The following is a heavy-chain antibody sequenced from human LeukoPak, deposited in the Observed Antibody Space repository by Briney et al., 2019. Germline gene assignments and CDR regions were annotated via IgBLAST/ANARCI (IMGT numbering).Heavy chain of an antibody. CDR3: GRGIIRGVSAPDY. CDR2: VYSDGNT. Sequence: GGSLRLSCAASGFIFSSYGMNWFRQAPGKGLEWVSVVYSDGNTYYGDSVKGRFTISRDHSKNTLYLQMNSLRAEDTAVYYCGRGIIRGVSAPDYWGQGTLVTVSS. J-gene: IGHJ4*02. V-gene: IGHV3-66*01. D-gene: IGHD3-10*01. CDR1: GFIFSSYG.